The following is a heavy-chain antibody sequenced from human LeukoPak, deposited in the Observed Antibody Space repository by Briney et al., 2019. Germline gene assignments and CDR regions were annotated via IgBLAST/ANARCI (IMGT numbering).Heavy chain of an antibody. V-gene: IGHV4-39*07. J-gene: IGHJ6*03. CDR2: IYYSGST. Sequence: SETLSLTCTVSGGSISSSSYYWGWIRQPPGKGLEWIGGIYYSGSTYYNPSLKSRVTISLDTSKNQFSLKLSSVAAADTAVYYCARQTAGTFDYYYYYMDVWGKGTTVTVSS. D-gene: IGHD6-19*01. CDR1: GGSISSSSYY. CDR3: ARQTAGTFDYYYYYMDV.